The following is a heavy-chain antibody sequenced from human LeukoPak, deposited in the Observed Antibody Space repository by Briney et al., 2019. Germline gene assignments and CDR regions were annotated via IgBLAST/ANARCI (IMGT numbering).Heavy chain of an antibody. V-gene: IGHV3-23*01. CDR2: IRGSGSST. CDR3: AKGREAYSGSYTPFDS. J-gene: IGHJ4*02. Sequence: GESLRLSCAASGFTLSTYAMNWVRQAPGKGLECVSTIRGSGSSTYYADSVKGRFTITRDSSKNTLYLQMNSLRAEDTAVYYCAKGREAYSGSYTPFDSWGRGTLVTVSS. CDR1: GFTLSTYA. D-gene: IGHD1-26*01.